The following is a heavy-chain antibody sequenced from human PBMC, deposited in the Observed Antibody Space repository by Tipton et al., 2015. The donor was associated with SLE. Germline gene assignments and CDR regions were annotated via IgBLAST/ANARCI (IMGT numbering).Heavy chain of an antibody. CDR1: GFTFSSYA. D-gene: IGHD3-9*01. CDR3: ARVSYDILTRFYYYMDV. CDR2: ISSSSSYI. V-gene: IGHV3-21*01. Sequence: SLRLSCAASGFTFSSYAMSWVRQAPGKGLEWVSAISSSSSYIYYADSVKGRFTISRDNAKNSLYLQMNSLRAEDTAVYYCARVSYDILTRFYYYMDVWGKGPTVTVSS. J-gene: IGHJ6*03.